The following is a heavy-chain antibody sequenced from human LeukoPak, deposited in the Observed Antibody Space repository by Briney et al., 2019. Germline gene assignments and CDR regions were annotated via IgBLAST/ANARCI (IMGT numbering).Heavy chain of an antibody. CDR3: AKDKGYSYGYGDY. Sequence: GGSLRLSCAVSGFTVSSNYMSWVRQAPGKGLEWVSVLYSGGNTYYADSVKGRFTISRDNSKNTLYLQMNSLRAEDTAVYYCAKDKGYSYGYGDYWGQGTLVTVSS. CDR2: LYSGGNT. V-gene: IGHV3-53*01. CDR1: GFTVSSNY. D-gene: IGHD5-18*01. J-gene: IGHJ4*02.